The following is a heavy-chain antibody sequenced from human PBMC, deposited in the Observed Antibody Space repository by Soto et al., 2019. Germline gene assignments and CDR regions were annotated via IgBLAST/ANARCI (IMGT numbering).Heavy chain of an antibody. CDR2: ISGSGDST. J-gene: IGHJ4*02. CDR1: GFTLDDYA. D-gene: IGHD6-19*01. CDR3: AKERSSGWSFDY. Sequence: GGSLRLSCAASGFTLDDYAMHWVRHAPGKGLEWVSSISGSGDSTYYADSVKGRFTVSRDNSKNTLYLQMNSLRAEDTAVFYCAKERSSGWSFDYWGQGTLVTVSS. V-gene: IGHV3-23*01.